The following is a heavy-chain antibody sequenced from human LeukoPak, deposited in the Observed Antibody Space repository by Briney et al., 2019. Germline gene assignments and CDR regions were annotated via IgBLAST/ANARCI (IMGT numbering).Heavy chain of an antibody. CDR2: ISYDGSNK. CDR1: GFTFSSYA. Sequence: GGSLRLSCAASGFTFSSYAMHWVRQAPGKGLEWVAVISYDGSNKYYADSVKGRFTISRDNSKNTLYLQMNSLRAEDTAAYYCARDRAPLPHDAFDIWGQGTMVTVSS. J-gene: IGHJ3*02. V-gene: IGHV3-30*04. CDR3: ARDRAPLPHDAFDI.